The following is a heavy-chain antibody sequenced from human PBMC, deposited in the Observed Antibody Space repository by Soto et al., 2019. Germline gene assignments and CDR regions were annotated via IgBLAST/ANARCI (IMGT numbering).Heavy chain of an antibody. CDR3: AKARCITTDCYVPDY. Sequence: LRLSCAASGFTFSTYARTGFRQAPGKGLEWVSAISGSGGRPSYADSVQGRFSISRDNPKNTLYLQMNGLRGEDTARYYCAKARCITTDCYVPDYWGQGTLVTVSS. J-gene: IGHJ4*02. D-gene: IGHD3-10*01. CDR1: GFTFSTYA. V-gene: IGHV3-23*01. CDR2: ISGSGGRP.